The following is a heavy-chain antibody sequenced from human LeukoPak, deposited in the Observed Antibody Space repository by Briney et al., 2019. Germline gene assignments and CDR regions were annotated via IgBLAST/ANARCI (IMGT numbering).Heavy chain of an antibody. CDR1: EFTVSSNY. Sequence: PGGSLRLSCAASEFTVSSNYMTWVRQPPGKGLEWIGEINHSGSTNYNPSLKSRVAISVDTSKNQFSLELSSVTAADTAVYYCARGIYIWVTTNWFDPWGQGTLVTVSS. V-gene: IGHV4-34*01. CDR2: INHSGST. D-gene: IGHD4-17*01. J-gene: IGHJ5*02. CDR3: ARGIYIWVTTNWFDP.